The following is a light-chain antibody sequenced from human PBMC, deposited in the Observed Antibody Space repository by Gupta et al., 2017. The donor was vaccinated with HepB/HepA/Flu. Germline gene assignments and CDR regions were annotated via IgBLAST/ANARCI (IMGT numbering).Light chain of an antibody. CDR1: SSNIGSNT. Sequence: QSVLTQPPSASGTPGQRVAISCSGSSSNIGSNTLNWYQQLPGTTPKLLIYSNNQRPSGVPDRFSGSKSGTSASLAISGLQTEDEGDYYCAVWDDSLIGVVFGGGTNLTVL. CDR3: AVWDDSLIGVV. CDR2: SNN. J-gene: IGLJ2*01. V-gene: IGLV1-44*01.